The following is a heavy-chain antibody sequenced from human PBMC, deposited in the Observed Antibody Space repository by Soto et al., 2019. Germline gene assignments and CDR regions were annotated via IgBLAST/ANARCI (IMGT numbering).Heavy chain of an antibody. CDR3: ARNRYRVIPDGMDV. V-gene: IGHV1-2*02. D-gene: IGHD2-2*01. CDR1: GYTFTGYY. Sequence: QVQLVQSGADVKTPGASVRVSCKASGYTFTGYYVHWVREAPGQGLEWMGWINPETGGTSHAQKFQGRVTLSGDTSLNTASLELSRLRFDDAAVFFCARNRYRVIPDGMDVWAQGTTVTVPS. J-gene: IGHJ6*02. CDR2: INPETGGT.